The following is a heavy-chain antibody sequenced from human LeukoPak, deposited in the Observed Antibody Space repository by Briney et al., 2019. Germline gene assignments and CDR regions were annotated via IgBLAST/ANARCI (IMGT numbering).Heavy chain of an antibody. CDR2: INHSGST. CDR1: GGSISSYY. Sequence: SETLSLTCAVSGGSISSYYWSWIRQPPGKGLEWIGEINHSGSTNYNPSLKSRVTISVDTSKNQFSLKLSSVTAADTAVYYCASSITIFGVVIIPAFGYWGQGTLVTVSS. D-gene: IGHD3-3*01. V-gene: IGHV4-34*01. J-gene: IGHJ4*02. CDR3: ASSITIFGVVIIPAFGY.